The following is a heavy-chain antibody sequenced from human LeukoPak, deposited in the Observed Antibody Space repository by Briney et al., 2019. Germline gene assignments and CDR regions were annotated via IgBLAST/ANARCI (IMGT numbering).Heavy chain of an antibody. V-gene: IGHV3-7*05. Sequence: SGGSLRLSCAASGFTFSSYWMSWVRQAPGKGLEWVANINQEGSQKYYVDSVKGRLTISRDNARNSLHLQMNSLRAEDTAVYYCARHSSGWWDAFDIWGQGTMLTVSS. J-gene: IGHJ3*02. D-gene: IGHD6-19*01. CDR1: GFTFSSYW. CDR2: INQEGSQK. CDR3: ARHSSGWWDAFDI.